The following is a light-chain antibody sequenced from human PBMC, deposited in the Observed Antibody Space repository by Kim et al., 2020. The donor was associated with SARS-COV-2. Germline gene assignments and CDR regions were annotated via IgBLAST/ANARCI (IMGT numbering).Light chain of an antibody. CDR2: VAS. J-gene: IGKJ1*01. CDR3: QQRSGWPRT. CDR1: QSIRRY. V-gene: IGKV3-11*01. Sequence: LMPWERATLSCRASQSIRRYLGWYQQKAGQAPRLVIYVASSRAPGIPARFSCSGSGTEFTLTISSLEPEDFAVYYCQQRSGWPRTFGQGTKVDIK.